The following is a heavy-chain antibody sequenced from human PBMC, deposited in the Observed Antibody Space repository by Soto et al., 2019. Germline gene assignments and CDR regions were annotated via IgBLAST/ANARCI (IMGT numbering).Heavy chain of an antibody. CDR3: AREGMATAYFDY. D-gene: IGHD5-18*01. CDR1: GGTFSSYA. CDR2: IIPIFGTA. J-gene: IGHJ4*02. Sequence: SVKVSCKASGGTFSSYAISWVRQAPGQGLEWMGGIIPIFGTANYAQKFQGRVTITADKSTSTAYMELSSLRSEDTAVYYCAREGMATAYFDYWGQGTLVTAPQ. V-gene: IGHV1-69*06.